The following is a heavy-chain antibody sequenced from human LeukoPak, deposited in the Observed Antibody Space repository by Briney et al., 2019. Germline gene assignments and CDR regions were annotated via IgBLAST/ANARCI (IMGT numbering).Heavy chain of an antibody. J-gene: IGHJ4*02. CDR2: IIPIFGTA. D-gene: IGHD1-1*01. Sequence: SSVKVSCKASGSTFSNYAISWVRQAPGQGLEWMGGIIPIFGTANYAQKFQGRVTITADESTSTAYMELSSLRSEDTAVYYCARERLERQGYYFDYWGQGTLVTVSS. CDR1: GSTFSNYA. V-gene: IGHV1-69*01. CDR3: ARERLERQGYYFDY.